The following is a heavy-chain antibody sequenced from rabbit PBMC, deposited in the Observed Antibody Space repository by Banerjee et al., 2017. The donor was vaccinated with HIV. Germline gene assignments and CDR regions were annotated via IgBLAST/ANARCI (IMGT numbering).Heavy chain of an antibody. J-gene: IGHJ6*01. D-gene: IGHD1-1*01. CDR1: GFSLSIYE. Sequence: QLEESGGDLVKPGASLTLTCTASGFSLSIYEMCWVRQAPGKGLEWIGTIYAGKGRTYYASWVNGRFTISSDNAQNTVDLQMNSLTAVDRATYFCARDAYASSSGYYYYYGMDLWGPGTLVTVS. CDR2: IYAGKGRT. V-gene: IGHV1S7*01. CDR3: ARDAYASSSGYYYYYGMDL.